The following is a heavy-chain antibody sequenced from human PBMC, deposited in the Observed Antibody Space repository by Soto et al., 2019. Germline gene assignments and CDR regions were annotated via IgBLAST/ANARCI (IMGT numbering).Heavy chain of an antibody. D-gene: IGHD2-8*01. CDR2: INSDGSST. Sequence: GGSLRLSCAASGFTFSSYWMHWVRQAPGKGLVWVSRINSDGSSTSYAHSVKGRFTISRDNAKNTLYLQMNSLRAEDTAVYYCAKAKETQAVYAILYYYYYGMDVWGQGTTVTVSS. V-gene: IGHV3-74*01. CDR3: AKAKETQAVYAILYYYYYGMDV. J-gene: IGHJ6*02. CDR1: GFTFSSYW.